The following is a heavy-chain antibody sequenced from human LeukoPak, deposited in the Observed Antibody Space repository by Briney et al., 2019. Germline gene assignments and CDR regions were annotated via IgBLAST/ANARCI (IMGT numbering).Heavy chain of an antibody. Sequence: ASVKVSCKTSGFTLNTYGIAWVRQAPGQGLEWMGWISAYNGNTNYAQNLQDRATMTTDTSTTTAYMELRGLRSDDTAVYYCAREGSLHHSGDYYLSWFDPWGQGTLVTVSS. D-gene: IGHD3-22*01. CDR1: GFTLNTYG. V-gene: IGHV1-18*01. CDR2: ISAYNGNT. J-gene: IGHJ5*02. CDR3: AREGSLHHSGDYYLSWFDP.